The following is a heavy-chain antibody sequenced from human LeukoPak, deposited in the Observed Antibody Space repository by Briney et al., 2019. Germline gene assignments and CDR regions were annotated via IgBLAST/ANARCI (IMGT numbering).Heavy chain of an antibody. D-gene: IGHD1-1*01. V-gene: IGHV1-18*01. CDR2: GSGNNGNT. CDR1: GYTFTTYG. Sequence: GASVKVSCKASGYTFTTYGISWVRQPPPQGLEWMGWGSGNNGNTNYAHKLQGRVTMTTDTSTNTEYMEMRSLRSDDTAVYYCGRDFYHSGTNWYDVFDVWGQGTMVTVSS. CDR3: GRDFYHSGTNWYDVFDV. J-gene: IGHJ3*01.